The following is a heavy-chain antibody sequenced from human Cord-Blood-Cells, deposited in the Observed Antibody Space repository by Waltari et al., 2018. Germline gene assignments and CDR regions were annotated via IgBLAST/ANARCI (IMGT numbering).Heavy chain of an antibody. D-gene: IGHD6-6*01. Sequence: QLQLQESGPGLVKPSETLSLTCTVSGGSISSSSYYWGWIRQHPGKGLEWIGSIYYSVSTYYNPALKSRVTISVDTSKNQFSLKRSSVTAADTAVYYCAREVYKEYSSSSYAFDIWGQGTMVTVSS. CDR2: IYYSVST. CDR3: AREVYKEYSSSSYAFDI. V-gene: IGHV4-39*01. J-gene: IGHJ3*02. CDR1: GGSISSSSYY.